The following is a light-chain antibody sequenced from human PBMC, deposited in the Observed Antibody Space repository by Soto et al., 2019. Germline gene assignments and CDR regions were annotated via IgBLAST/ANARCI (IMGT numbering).Light chain of an antibody. CDR2: GAS. V-gene: IGKV3-20*01. J-gene: IGKJ4*01. CDR1: QSVTSSY. CDR3: QQYGSSPLT. Sequence: EIVLTQSPGTLSLSPGERATLSCRASQSVTSSYLAWYQQKPGQAPRLLIYGASSRATGIPDRFSGSGSGTDLTLTISRLEPQEFAMYYCQQYGSSPLTSGGGTKVEIK.